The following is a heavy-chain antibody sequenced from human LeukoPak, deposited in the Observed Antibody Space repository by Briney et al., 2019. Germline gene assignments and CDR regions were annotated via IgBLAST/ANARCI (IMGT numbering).Heavy chain of an antibody. D-gene: IGHD3-22*01. CDR3: TRSGYRHPYHFDS. CDR1: GFSVSTTY. CDR2: LYTGGGT. V-gene: IGHV3-53*01. Sequence: GGSLRLSCAASGFSVSTTYMSWVRQAPEKGLQWVSVLYTGGGTDHSDSVKGRFTISRDSSKNTLSLQMNNLRAEDTAIYYCTRSGYRHPYHFDSWGQGTLVIVSS. J-gene: IGHJ4*02.